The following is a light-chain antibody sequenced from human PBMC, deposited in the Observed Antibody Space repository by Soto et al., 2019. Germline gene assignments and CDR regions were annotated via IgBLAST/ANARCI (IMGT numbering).Light chain of an antibody. CDR1: NIGSKR. J-gene: IGLJ2*01. Sequence: SYELTQPPSVSVAPGQTARITCGGDNIGSKRVHWYQQKPGQAPVLVVHDDSDRPSGIPERFSGSNSGYTATLTISRVEAGDEDDYYCHVWDSNSDHPLVVFGGGTKVTVL. CDR3: HVWDSNSDHPLVV. V-gene: IGLV3-21*02. CDR2: DDS.